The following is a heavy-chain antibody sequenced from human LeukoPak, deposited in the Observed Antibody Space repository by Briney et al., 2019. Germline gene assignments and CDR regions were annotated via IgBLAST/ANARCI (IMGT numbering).Heavy chain of an antibody. CDR2: IYYSGST. J-gene: IGHJ4*02. D-gene: IGHD3-22*01. Sequence: PSETLSLTCTVSGGSISSYYWSWIRQAPGKGLEWIGYIYYSGSTNYNPSLKSRVTISVDTSKNKFSLKLSSVTAAATAVYYCASPLRPSSGYYPFDYWGQGTLVTVSS. CDR1: GGSISSYY. V-gene: IGHV4-59*01. CDR3: ASPLRPSSGYYPFDY.